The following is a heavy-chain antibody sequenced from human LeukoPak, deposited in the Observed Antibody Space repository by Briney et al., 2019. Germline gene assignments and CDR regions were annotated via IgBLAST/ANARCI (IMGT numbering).Heavy chain of an antibody. V-gene: IGHV4-39*01. CDR2: IYYSGST. Sequence: PSETLSLTCTVSGGSISSSSYYWGWIRQPPGKGLEWIESIYYSGSTYYNPSLKSRVTISVYTDKNQFSLKLSSVTAADTAVYYCARPYLRGTVVNNWFDHWGQGTLVTVSS. J-gene: IGHJ5*02. CDR1: GGSISSSSYY. CDR3: ARPYLRGTVVNNWFDH. D-gene: IGHD4-23*01.